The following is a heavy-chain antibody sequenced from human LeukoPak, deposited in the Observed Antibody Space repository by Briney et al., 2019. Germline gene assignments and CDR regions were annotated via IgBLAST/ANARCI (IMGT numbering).Heavy chain of an antibody. D-gene: IGHD2-2*01. CDR1: GASISSYY. J-gene: IGHJ4*02. CDR2: ISNNGGT. CDR3: TRHSTSSAPSAY. V-gene: IGHV4-59*08. Sequence: SETLSLTCTVSGASISSYYWTWVRQPPGKGLEWIGYISNNGGTNYNPSLTRRVTISVDTSKNQFSLKLTSVTAADTAIYFCTRHSTSSAPSAYWGQGTLVTVSS.